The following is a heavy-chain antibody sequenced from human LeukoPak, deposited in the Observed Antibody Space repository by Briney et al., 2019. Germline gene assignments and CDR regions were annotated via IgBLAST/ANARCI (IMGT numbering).Heavy chain of an antibody. J-gene: IGHJ4*02. D-gene: IGHD3-22*01. Sequence: ASVKVSCKASGYTFTGYYMHWVRQAPGQGLEWMGWINPNSGGTNYAQKLQGRVTMTTDTSTSTAYMELRSLRSDDTAVYYCARMTMIVVASINPLDYWGQGTLVTVSS. CDR2: INPNSGGT. V-gene: IGHV1-2*02. CDR1: GYTFTGYY. CDR3: ARMTMIVVASINPLDY.